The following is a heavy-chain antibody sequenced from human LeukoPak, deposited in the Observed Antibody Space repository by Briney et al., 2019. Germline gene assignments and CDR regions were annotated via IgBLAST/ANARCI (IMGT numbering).Heavy chain of an antibody. CDR2: INHSGST. CDR1: GGSFSGYY. V-gene: IGHV4-34*01. CDR3: ARLKGAYCSGGSCSFNWFDP. Sequence: KTSETLSLTCAVYGGSFSGYYWSWIRQPPGKGLEWIGEINHSGSTNYNPSLKSRVTISVDTSKNQFSLKLSSVTAADTAVYYCARLKGAYCSGGSCSFNWFDPWGQGTLVTVSS. J-gene: IGHJ5*02. D-gene: IGHD2-15*01.